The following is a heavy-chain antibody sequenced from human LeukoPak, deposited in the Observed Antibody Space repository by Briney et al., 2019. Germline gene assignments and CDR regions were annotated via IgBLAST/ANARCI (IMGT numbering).Heavy chain of an antibody. CDR1: GFTFSSYW. V-gene: IGHV3-7*01. CDR3: VRWGVAADMQD. CDR2: INPAGSDT. J-gene: IGHJ4*02. Sequence: GGSLRLSCEASGFTFSSYWMAWVRQAPGKGLEWVANINPAGSDTYYVDSVKGRFTISRDNAKRSTLLQMNSLRVEETALYYCVRWGVAADMQDWGQGTLVTVSS. D-gene: IGHD2-2*01.